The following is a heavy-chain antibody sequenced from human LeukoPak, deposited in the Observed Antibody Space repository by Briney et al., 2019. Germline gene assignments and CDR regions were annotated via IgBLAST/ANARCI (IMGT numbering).Heavy chain of an antibody. CDR3: AKNLNSDGYY. D-gene: IGHD5-18*01. V-gene: IGHV3-74*01. CDR1: GFTFSIYW. CDR2: INSDGSST. J-gene: IGHJ4*02. Sequence: GGSLRLSCAASGFTFSIYWMHWVRHAPGKGLVWVSRINSDGSSTSYADSVKGRFTISRDNAKNTLYLQMNSLRTEDTALYYCAKNLNSDGYYWGQGTLVTVSS.